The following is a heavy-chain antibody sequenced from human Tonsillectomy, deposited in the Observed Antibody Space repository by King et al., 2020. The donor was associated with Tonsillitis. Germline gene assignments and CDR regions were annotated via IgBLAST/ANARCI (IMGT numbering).Heavy chain of an antibody. Sequence: VQLVESGGGLVKPGGSLRLSCAASGFTFSSYSMNWVRQAPGKGLEWVSSISSSSSYIYYADSVKGRFTISRDNAKNSLYLQMNSLRAEGTAVYYFAGGENYDFLSGYYRFDPWGQGTLVTVSS. D-gene: IGHD3-3*01. CDR1: GFTFSSYS. CDR2: ISSSSSYI. V-gene: IGHV3-21*01. J-gene: IGHJ5*02. CDR3: AGGENYDFLSGYYRFDP.